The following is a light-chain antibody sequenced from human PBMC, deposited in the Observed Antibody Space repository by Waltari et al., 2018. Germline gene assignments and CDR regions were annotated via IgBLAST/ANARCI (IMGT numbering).Light chain of an antibody. CDR3: QQYYSTPFT. CDR2: WAS. Sequence: DIVMTQSPDSLAVSLGERATINCKSSQSVLYSSNNKNYLAWFQQKPGQPPKLLMYWASTREAGVPDRFIGSGSGTDFTLTISSLQAEDVAVYYCQQYYSTPFTFGPGTKVDIK. V-gene: IGKV4-1*01. CDR1: QSVLYSSNNKNY. J-gene: IGKJ3*01.